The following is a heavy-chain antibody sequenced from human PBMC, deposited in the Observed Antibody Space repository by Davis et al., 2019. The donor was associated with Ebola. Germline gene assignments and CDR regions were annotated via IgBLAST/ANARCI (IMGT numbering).Heavy chain of an antibody. CDR2: IYYSGST. CDR3: ARHITIFGVVIPPFDY. V-gene: IGHV4-39*01. D-gene: IGHD3-3*01. CDR1: GGSISSRSYY. Sequence: MPSETLSLTCSVSGGSISSRSYYWGWIRQPPGKGLEWIGSIYYSGSTYYNPSLKSRVTISVDTSKNQFSLKLSSVTAADTAVYYCARHITIFGVVIPPFDYWGQGTLVTVSS. J-gene: IGHJ4*02.